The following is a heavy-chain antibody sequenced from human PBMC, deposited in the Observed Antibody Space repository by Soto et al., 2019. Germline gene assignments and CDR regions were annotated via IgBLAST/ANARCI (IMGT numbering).Heavy chain of an antibody. CDR3: ARGLVDYSNLDL. V-gene: IGHV1-3*01. D-gene: IGHD6-13*01. CDR1: GYTFTTYA. J-gene: IGHJ5*02. Sequence: QAQLVQSGAAVNKPGASVKISCKASGYTFTTYALHWLRQAPGQQGQRFEWLGRITAGNGKTTYSQKFQDRVTITRDAFATTAYMELSRLTSEDTAVYYCARGLVDYSNLDLWGQGTLVTVSS. CDR2: ITAGNGKT.